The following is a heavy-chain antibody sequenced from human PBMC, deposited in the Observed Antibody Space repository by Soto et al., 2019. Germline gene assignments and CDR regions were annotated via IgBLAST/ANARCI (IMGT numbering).Heavy chain of an antibody. D-gene: IGHD2-2*01. CDR1: GFTFSSYA. Sequence: EVQLLESGGGLVQPGGSLRLSCAASGFTFSSYAMSWVRQAPGKGLEWVSAISGSGGSTYYADSVKGRFTISRDNSKNTLYLQMNSLRAEDTAVYYCAKYDEDIVVVPAAIEHWGQGTLVTVSS. V-gene: IGHV3-23*01. J-gene: IGHJ5*02. CDR2: ISGSGGST. CDR3: AKYDEDIVVVPAAIEH.